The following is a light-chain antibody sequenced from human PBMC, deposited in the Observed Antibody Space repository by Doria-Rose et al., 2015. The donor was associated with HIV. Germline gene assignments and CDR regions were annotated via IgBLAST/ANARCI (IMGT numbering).Light chain of an antibody. CDR3: HQYGTSWT. Sequence: EIVLTQSPGTLSLSPGERATLSCRASQSFSSTYLAWYQQKPGQAPSLLTYDGSTRATGIPDRFSASGSGTDFTLTINRLEPEDSALYYCHQYGTSWTFGQGTKVEI. V-gene: IGKV3-20*01. J-gene: IGKJ1*01. CDR2: DGS. CDR1: QSFSSTY.